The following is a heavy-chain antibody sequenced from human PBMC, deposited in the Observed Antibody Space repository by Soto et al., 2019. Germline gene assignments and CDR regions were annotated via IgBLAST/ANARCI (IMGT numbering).Heavy chain of an antibody. CDR3: TTDQYGGFDR. D-gene: IGHD3-10*01. CDR1: GFTVNNAW. CDR2: VKSKTEGGTT. J-gene: IGHJ4*02. V-gene: IGHV3-15*01. Sequence: VGSLRLSCAASGFTVNNAWMSWIRQTPGKGLEWVGRVKSKTEGGTTDYAAPVKGRFTISRDDSKDTLYLQMNSLKTEDTAVYYCTTDQYGGFDRWGQGTLVTVSS.